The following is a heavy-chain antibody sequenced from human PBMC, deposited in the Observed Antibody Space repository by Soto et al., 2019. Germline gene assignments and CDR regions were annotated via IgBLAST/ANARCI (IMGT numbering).Heavy chain of an antibody. CDR1: GGSISSYY. V-gene: IGHV4-59*01. CDR3: ARGIGTGEDSAEYFQH. Sequence: SETLSLTCTVSGGSISSYYWSWIRQPPGKGLEWIGYIYYSGSTNYNPSLKSRVTISVDTSKNQFSLKLSSVTAADTAVYYCARGIGTGEDSAEYFQHWGQGTLVTVSS. D-gene: IGHD3-10*01. CDR2: IYYSGST. J-gene: IGHJ1*01.